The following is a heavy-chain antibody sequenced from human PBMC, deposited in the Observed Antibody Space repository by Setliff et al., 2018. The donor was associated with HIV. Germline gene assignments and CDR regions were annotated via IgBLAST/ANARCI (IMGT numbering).Heavy chain of an antibody. CDR2: FHYTGST. D-gene: IGHD6-13*01. CDR1: GASVSTYS. Sequence: SETLSLTCTVSGASVSTYSWTFVRQPPGKKLEWIGYFHYTGSTNYDPSLKSRVTISVDRSKNQFSLRLNSVTAADTAVYYCARLPDINSWPFDYWARGTLVTVSS. CDR3: ARLPDINSWPFDY. V-gene: IGHV4-59*02. J-gene: IGHJ4*02.